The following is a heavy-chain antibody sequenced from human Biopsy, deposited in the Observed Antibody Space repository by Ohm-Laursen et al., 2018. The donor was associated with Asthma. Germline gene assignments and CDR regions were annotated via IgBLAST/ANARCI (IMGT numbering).Heavy chain of an antibody. V-gene: IGHV4-30-2*06. J-gene: IGHJ5*02. Sequence: TLSLTCAVSGGSIDSGDYSWTWIRQSPGVGLEWIGYIYRNGNTYYNPTLKNRVTISIDRSKNQFSLRLRSVTAADTAVYYCARGWNCGGDCYSLDPWGQGTLVTVSS. D-gene: IGHD2-21*02. CDR2: IYRNGNT. CDR3: ARGWNCGGDCYSLDP. CDR1: GGSIDSGDYS.